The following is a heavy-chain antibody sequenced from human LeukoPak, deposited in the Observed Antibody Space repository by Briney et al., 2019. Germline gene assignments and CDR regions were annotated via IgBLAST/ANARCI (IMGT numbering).Heavy chain of an antibody. D-gene: IGHD2-15*01. CDR2: IYYSGST. CDR1: GGSISSYY. Sequence: SETLSLTCTVSGGSISSYYWSWIRQPAGKGLEWIGYIYYSGSTNYNPSLKSRVTISVDTSKNQFSLKLSSVTAADTAVYYCAXVFXNVAATTAFDIWGQGTMVTVSS. J-gene: IGHJ3*02. CDR3: AXVFXNVAATTAFDI. V-gene: IGHV4-59*01.